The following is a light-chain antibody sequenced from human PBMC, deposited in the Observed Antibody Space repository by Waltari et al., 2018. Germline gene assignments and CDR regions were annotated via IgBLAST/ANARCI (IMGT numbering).Light chain of an antibody. Sequence: DIKMTQSPASLAASLGDRVTITCRPSQSVTTSLTWYQQKSGEPPKLLISAASSFQSGVPSRFSGSGSGTDFTLTITHLQPEDVATYFCQQSHSPPFTFGPGTKV. CDR3: QQSHSPPFT. CDR1: QSVTTS. CDR2: AAS. J-gene: IGKJ3*01. V-gene: IGKV1-39*01.